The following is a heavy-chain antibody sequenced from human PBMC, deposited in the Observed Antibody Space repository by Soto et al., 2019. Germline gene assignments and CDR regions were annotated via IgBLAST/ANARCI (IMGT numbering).Heavy chain of an antibody. CDR3: ARVWGGAFDI. J-gene: IGHJ3*02. V-gene: IGHV4-61*05. CDR1: GGSISSSSYY. CDR2: IYYSGST. Sequence: SETLSLTCTVSGGSISSSSYYWGWIRQPPGKGLEWIGYIYYSGSTNYNPSLKSRVTISVDTSKNQFSLKLSSVTAADTAGYYCARVWGGAFDIWGQGTMVTVAS. D-gene: IGHD3-10*01.